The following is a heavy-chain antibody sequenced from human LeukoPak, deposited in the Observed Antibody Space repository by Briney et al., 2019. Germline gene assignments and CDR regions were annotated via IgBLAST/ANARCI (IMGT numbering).Heavy chain of an antibody. CDR2: INHSGST. D-gene: IGHD6-13*01. V-gene: IGHV4-34*01. J-gene: IGHJ4*02. CDR3: ARGASAAINY. CDR1: GESFSVYY. Sequence: SETLSLTCAVYGESFSVYYWSWIPHPPGKGLEWIGEINHSGSTNYHPSLKSRVTITVDTSKSQFSLKLSSVTAADTAVYYCARGASAAINYWGQGTLVTVSS.